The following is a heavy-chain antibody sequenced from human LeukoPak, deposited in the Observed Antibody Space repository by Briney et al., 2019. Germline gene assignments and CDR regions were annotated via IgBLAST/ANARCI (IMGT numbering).Heavy chain of an antibody. D-gene: IGHD3-10*02. CDR1: GGSISSYY. V-gene: IGHV4-34*01. CDR3: ARIYGVRGVIGFDP. Sequence: ETLSLTCTVSGGSISSYYWSWIRQPPGKGLEWIGEINHSGSTNYNPSLKSRVTISVDTSKNQFSLKLSSVTAADTAVYYCARIYGVRGVIGFDPWGQGTLVTVSS. CDR2: INHSGST. J-gene: IGHJ5*02.